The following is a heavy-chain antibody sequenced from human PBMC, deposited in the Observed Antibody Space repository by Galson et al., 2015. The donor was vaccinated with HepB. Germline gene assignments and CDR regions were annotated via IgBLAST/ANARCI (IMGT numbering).Heavy chain of an antibody. V-gene: IGHV4-59*12. CDR2: IYYSGST. J-gene: IGHJ3*02. CDR3: ARSGILWWRAAKFDAFDI. Sequence: SETLSLTCTVSGGSISSYYWSWIRQPPGKGLEWIGYIYYSGSTYYNPSLKSRVTISVDTSKNQFSLKLSSVTAADTAVYYCARSGILWWRAAKFDAFDIWGQGTMVTVSS. CDR1: GGSISSYY. D-gene: IGHD2-21*01.